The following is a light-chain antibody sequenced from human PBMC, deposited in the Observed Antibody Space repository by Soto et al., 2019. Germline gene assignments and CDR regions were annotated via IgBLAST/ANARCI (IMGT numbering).Light chain of an antibody. J-gene: IGKJ1*01. CDR1: QSMGSN. CDR3: QQFHNWPRT. Sequence: DILMTQSPATMSVSPGERATLSCRASQSMGSNVAWYQQKPGQAPRLLIYGASTRAAGIPARFSGSGSGTEFTLTITSLQSEDFAVYYCQQFHNWPRTFGQGTKVDI. CDR2: GAS. V-gene: IGKV3-15*01.